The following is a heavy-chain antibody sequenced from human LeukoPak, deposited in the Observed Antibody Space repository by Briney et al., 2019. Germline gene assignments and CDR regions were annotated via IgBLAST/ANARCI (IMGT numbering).Heavy chain of an antibody. Sequence: GGSLRLSCAASGFTFSSYGMHWVRQAPGKGLEWVAVISYDGSNKYYADSVKGQFTISRDSSRNTLFLHMNTLRAEDTAIYYCAKDRTVGASYWYFDLWGRGTLVTVSS. CDR1: GFTFSSYG. V-gene: IGHV3-30*18. CDR2: ISYDGSNK. D-gene: IGHD1-26*01. J-gene: IGHJ2*01. CDR3: AKDRTVGASYWYFDL.